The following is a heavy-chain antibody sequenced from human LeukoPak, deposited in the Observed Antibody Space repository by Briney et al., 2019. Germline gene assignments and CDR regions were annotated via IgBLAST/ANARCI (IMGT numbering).Heavy chain of an antibody. D-gene: IGHD1-26*01. CDR2: ISTSGST. Sequence: PSETLSLTCTVSGDSMGNDYWSWIRQSAGKGLEWIGRISTSGSTDYNPSLRSRVTMPMDTSRNHFSLTVTSMTAADTAVYYCARNELRSYGPVHYWGQGTLVTVSS. J-gene: IGHJ4*02. V-gene: IGHV4-4*07. CDR1: GDSMGNDY. CDR3: ARNELRSYGPVHY.